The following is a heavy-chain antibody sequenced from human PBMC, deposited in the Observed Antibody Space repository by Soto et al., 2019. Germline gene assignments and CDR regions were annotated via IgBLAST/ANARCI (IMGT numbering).Heavy chain of an antibody. CDR3: ATWYSGSPRY. J-gene: IGHJ4*01. CDR2: TKNKANNYII. Sequence: EVQLVESGGGLVQPGGSLRLSCAASGFTLSDHYMDWVRQAPGKGLEWVGRTKNKANNYIIEYAASVKGRFTISRDESKNTLYLQMNNLRTEDTAVYYCATWYSGSPRYWGQGTLVTVSS. V-gene: IGHV3-72*01. D-gene: IGHD1-26*01. CDR1: GFTLSDHY.